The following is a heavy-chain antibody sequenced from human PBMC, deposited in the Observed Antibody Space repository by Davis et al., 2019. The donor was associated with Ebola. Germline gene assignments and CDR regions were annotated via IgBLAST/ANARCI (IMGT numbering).Heavy chain of an antibody. CDR1: GFTFSSFW. V-gene: IGHV3-74*01. J-gene: IGHJ3*02. CDR2: INSDGSST. CDR3: AKPLEMATITDAFDI. D-gene: IGHD5-24*01. Sequence: GESLKISCAASGFTFSSFWMHWVRQAPGKGLVWVSRINSDGSSTTYADSVKGRFSISRDNAKNTLYLQMNSLRVEDTAVYYCAKPLEMATITDAFDIWGQGTMVTVSS.